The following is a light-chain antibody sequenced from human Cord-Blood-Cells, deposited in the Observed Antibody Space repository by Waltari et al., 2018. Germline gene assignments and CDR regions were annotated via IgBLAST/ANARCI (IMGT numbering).Light chain of an antibody. CDR2: EVS. V-gene: IGLV2-8*01. CDR1: SSDVGGYNN. CDR3: SSYAGSNNWV. J-gene: IGLJ3*02. Sequence: QSALTQPPSASGSPGQSVTISCTGTSSDVGGYNNASWYQQHPGKAPKLMIYEVSKRPSGFPDRFSGSKSGNTASLTVSGLQAEDEADYYCSSYAGSNNWVLGGGTKLTVL.